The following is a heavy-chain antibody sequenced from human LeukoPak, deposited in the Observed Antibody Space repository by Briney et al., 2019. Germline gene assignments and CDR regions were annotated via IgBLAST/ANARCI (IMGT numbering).Heavy chain of an antibody. CDR1: GFTFSSYA. CDR2: INLDGSKK. J-gene: IGHJ4*02. CDR3: ARDETGGYFEN. V-gene: IGHV3-7*01. D-gene: IGHD3-10*01. Sequence: GGSLRLSCAASGFTFSSYAMSWVRQAPGKGLEWVANINLDGSKKYHVDSVKGRFTISRDNAQNSLYLQMSSLRVEDTAVYYCARDETGGYFENWGQGTLVTVSS.